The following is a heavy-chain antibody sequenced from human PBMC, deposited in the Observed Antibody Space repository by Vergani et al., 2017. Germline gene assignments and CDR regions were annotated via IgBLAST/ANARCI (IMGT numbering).Heavy chain of an antibody. CDR3: AGGGCGPPAANAFDI. Sequence: QVQLVQSGAEVKKPGSSVKVSCKASGGPFSSYAISWVRQAPGQGLEWMGGIIPIFGTAKYAQNFQGRVTITADESTSTAYMELSSLRSEDTAVYYCAGGGCGPPAANAFDIWGQGTMVTVSS. CDR1: GGPFSSYA. CDR2: IIPIFGTA. J-gene: IGHJ3*02. V-gene: IGHV1-69*01. D-gene: IGHD1-14*01.